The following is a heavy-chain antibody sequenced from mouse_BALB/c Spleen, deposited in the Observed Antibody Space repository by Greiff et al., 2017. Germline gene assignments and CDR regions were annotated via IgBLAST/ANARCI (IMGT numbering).Heavy chain of an antibody. V-gene: IGHV2-9*02. CDR3: ARYYGYPYWYFDV. CDR2: IWAGGST. CDR1: GFSLTSYG. Sequence: VMLVESGPGLVAPSQSLSITCTVSGFSLTSYGVHWVRQPPGKGLEWLGVIWAGGSTNYNSALMSRLSISKDNSKSQVFLKMNSLQTDDTAMYYWARYYGYPYWYFDVWGAGTTVTVSS. D-gene: IGHD1-2*01. J-gene: IGHJ1*01.